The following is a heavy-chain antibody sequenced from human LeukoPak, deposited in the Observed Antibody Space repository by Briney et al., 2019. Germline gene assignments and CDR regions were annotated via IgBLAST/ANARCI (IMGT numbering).Heavy chain of an antibody. CDR3: AKDSVSQNGIFDPFDL. CDR1: GFTFRNYA. CDR2: IEGDGSGT. D-gene: IGHD2-15*01. J-gene: IGHJ3*01. Sequence: GGSLRLSCGASGFTFRNYAMTLVRQAPGKGLEWVSSIEGDGSGTYYTDSARGRFIVSRDNSKNTLFLQVNRLRAEDAAVYYCAKDSVSQNGIFDPFDLWGQGTLVTVSS. V-gene: IGHV3-23*03.